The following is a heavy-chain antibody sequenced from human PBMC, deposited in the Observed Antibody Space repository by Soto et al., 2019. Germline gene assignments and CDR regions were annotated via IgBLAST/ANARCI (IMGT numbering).Heavy chain of an antibody. Sequence: QVQLVQSGAEVKKPGASVKVSCKASGYTFTSYYMHWVRQAPGQGLEWMGIINPSGGSTSYAQKFQGRVTMTRDTSTSTVYMELSSLRSEDTAVYYCARGRGVVAVPGWFDPWGKGTLVTVSS. CDR2: INPSGGST. V-gene: IGHV1-46*03. J-gene: IGHJ5*02. CDR1: GYTFTSYY. CDR3: ARGRGVVAVPGWFDP. D-gene: IGHD2-15*01.